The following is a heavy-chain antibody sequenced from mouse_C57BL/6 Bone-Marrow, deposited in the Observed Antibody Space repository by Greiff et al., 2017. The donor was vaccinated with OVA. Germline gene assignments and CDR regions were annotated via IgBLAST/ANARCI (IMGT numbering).Heavy chain of an antibody. CDR2: IHPNSGST. Sequence: QVQLQQPGAELVKPGASVKLSCKASGYTFTSYWMHWVKQRPGQGLEWIGMIHPNSGSTNYNEKFKSKATLTVDKSSSTAYMQLSNLTSEDSAVYYCARSHDGYYWCAYWGQGTLVTVSA. D-gene: IGHD2-3*01. CDR1: GYTFTSYW. J-gene: IGHJ3*01. V-gene: IGHV1-64*01. CDR3: ARSHDGYYWCAY.